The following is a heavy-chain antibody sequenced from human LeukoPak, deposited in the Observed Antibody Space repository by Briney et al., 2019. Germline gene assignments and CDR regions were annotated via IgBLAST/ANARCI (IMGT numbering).Heavy chain of an antibody. J-gene: IGHJ5*02. D-gene: IGHD3-3*01. CDR3: VREVSAWPKNWFDP. V-gene: IGHV3-15*01. Sequence: GGSLRLSCAASGFTFSNAWMSWVRQAPGKGLEWVGRIKSKTDGGTTDYAAPVKGRFTISRDNSKNTVYLEMSSLRAEDTAAYYCVREVSAWPKNWFDPWGQGTLVTVSS. CDR1: GFTFSNAW. CDR2: IKSKTDGGTT.